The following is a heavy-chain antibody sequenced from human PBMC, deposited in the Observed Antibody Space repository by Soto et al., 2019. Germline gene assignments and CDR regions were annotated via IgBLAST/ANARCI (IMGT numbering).Heavy chain of an antibody. J-gene: IGHJ4*02. CDR1: GFTFSSYS. CDR2: ISSSSSYI. D-gene: IGHD1-26*01. V-gene: IGHV3-21*01. Sequence: GESLKISCAASGFTFSSYSMNWVRQAPGKGLEWVSSISSSSSYIYYADSVKGRFTISRDNAKNSLYLQMNSLRAEDTAVYYCAGIVGATRSFFDYWGQGTLVTVSS. CDR3: AGIVGATRSFFDY.